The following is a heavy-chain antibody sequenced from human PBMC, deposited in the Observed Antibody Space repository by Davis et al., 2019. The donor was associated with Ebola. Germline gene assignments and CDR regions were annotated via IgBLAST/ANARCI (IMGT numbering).Heavy chain of an antibody. CDR3: ARGITMVRGVTPFDY. CDR2: ISAYNGNT. Sequence: AASVKVSCKASGGTFSSYAISWVRQAPGQGLEWMGWISAYNGNTNYAQKLQGRVTMTTDTSTSTAYMELRSLRSDDTAVYYCARGITMVRGVTPFDYWGQGTLVTVSS. D-gene: IGHD3-10*01. J-gene: IGHJ4*02. CDR1: GGTFSSYA. V-gene: IGHV1-18*01.